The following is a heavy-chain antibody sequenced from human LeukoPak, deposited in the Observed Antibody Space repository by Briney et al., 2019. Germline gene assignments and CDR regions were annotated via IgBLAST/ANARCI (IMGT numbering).Heavy chain of an antibody. J-gene: IGHJ3*02. CDR1: GFTFDDYA. D-gene: IGHD6-13*01. Sequence: PGRSLRLSCAASGFTFDDYAMHWVRQAPGRGLEWVSGISWNSGSIGYAVSVKGRFTISRDNAKNSLYLQMNSLRAEDTALYYCAKIPGYSSSTDAFDIWGQGTMVTVSS. V-gene: IGHV3-9*01. CDR2: ISWNSGSI. CDR3: AKIPGYSSSTDAFDI.